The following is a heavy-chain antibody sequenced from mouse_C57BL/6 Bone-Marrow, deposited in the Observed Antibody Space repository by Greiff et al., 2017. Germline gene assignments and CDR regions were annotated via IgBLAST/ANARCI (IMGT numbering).Heavy chain of an antibody. Sequence: VQLQQPGAELVKPGASVKLSCKASGYTFTSYWMHWVKQRPGRGLEWIGRIDPNSGGTKYNEKFKSKATLTVDKPASTAYTQLSSLTSEDSAVYYCARNMGITTVVPFDYWGQGTTLTVSS. J-gene: IGHJ2*01. V-gene: IGHV1-72*01. CDR3: ARNMGITTVVPFDY. CDR2: IDPNSGGT. D-gene: IGHD1-1*01. CDR1: GYTFTSYW.